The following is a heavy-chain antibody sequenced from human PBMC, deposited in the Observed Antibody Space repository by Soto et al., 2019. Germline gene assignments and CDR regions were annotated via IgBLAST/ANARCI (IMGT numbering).Heavy chain of an antibody. J-gene: IGHJ4*02. CDR2: IIPVFGTT. V-gene: IGHV1-69*01. Sequence: QEQLVQSGAEVKKPGSSVKVSCKDSGGLFSSFAISWVRQAPGQGLEWMGGIIPVFGTTNNAQKFQGRVTISADESTNTAYVGLSSLSSDDTALYYCARGGGPYVWFNEFWGQGTQVTVSS. D-gene: IGHD3-16*01. CDR1: GGLFSSFA. CDR3: ARGGGPYVWFNEF.